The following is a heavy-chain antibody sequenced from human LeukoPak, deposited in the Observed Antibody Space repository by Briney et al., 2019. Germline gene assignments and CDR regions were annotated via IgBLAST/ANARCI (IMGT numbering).Heavy chain of an antibody. Sequence: PSETLSLTCTVSGGSISSYYWSWVRQPPGKGLEWIGYIYYSGSTNYNPSLKSRVTISVDTSKNQFSLKLSSVTAADTAVYYCARAHSSSWYGTYYYYGMDVWGQGTTVTVSS. V-gene: IGHV4-59*01. D-gene: IGHD6-13*01. CDR2: IYYSGST. CDR1: GGSISSYY. CDR3: ARAHSSSWYGTYYYYGMDV. J-gene: IGHJ6*02.